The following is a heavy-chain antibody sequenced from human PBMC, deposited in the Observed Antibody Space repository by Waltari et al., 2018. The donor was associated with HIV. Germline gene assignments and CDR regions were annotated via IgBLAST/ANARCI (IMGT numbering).Heavy chain of an antibody. CDR1: GYTFSTHH. D-gene: IGHD1-7*01. J-gene: IGHJ6*02. CDR2: INPSGAST. V-gene: IGHV1-46*01. CDR3: ARDRNGGTGYYGMDV. Sequence: QVRLVQSGAEVKKPGASVKVSCKSSGYTFSTHHIHWVRQAPGQELEWMGIINPSGASTGYAQKFQGRVTMTRDTSTSTVYMELRSLRSEDTAVYYCARDRNGGTGYYGMDVWGQGTTVNVSS.